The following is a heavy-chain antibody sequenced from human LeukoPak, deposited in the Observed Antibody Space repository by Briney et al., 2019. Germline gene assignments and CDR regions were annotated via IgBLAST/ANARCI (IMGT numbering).Heavy chain of an antibody. CDR2: IKQDGSEK. D-gene: IGHD1-26*01. V-gene: IGHV3-7*01. J-gene: IGHJ4*02. CDR1: GFIFSSYW. CDR3: ATTGSGSYYDY. Sequence: GGSLRLSCAASGFIFSSYWMSWVRQAPGKGLEWVANIKQDGSEKYYVDSVKGRFTISRDNAKNSLYLQMNSLRANDTAVYYCATTGSGSYYDYWGQGTLVTASS.